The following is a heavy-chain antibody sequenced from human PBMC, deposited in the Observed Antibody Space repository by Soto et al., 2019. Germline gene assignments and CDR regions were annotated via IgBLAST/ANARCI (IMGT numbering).Heavy chain of an antibody. V-gene: IGHV4-59*01. CDR2: IYYSGST. CDR3: ARVYGDYLDY. J-gene: IGHJ4*02. CDR1: GGSISSYY. D-gene: IGHD4-17*01. Sequence: SETLSLTCTVSGGSISSYYWSWIRQPPGKGLEWIGHIYYSGSTNYNPSLKSRVTISVDTSKNQFSLKLSSVTAADTAVYYCARVYGDYLDYWGQGTLVTVSS.